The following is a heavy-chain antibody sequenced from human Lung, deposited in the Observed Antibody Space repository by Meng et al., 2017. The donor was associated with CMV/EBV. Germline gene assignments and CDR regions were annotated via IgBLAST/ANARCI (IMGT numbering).Heavy chain of an antibody. CDR3: LRRSGGSV. D-gene: IGHD3-10*01. J-gene: IGHJ1*01. Sequence: GPGRESGPPMGKPAGALSLHCAGSGDSITNHNWWAWGRQPPGKGLEWIGEIPHRGSNAYNPSLKSRVSMSIDKSKNQFSLKLTSVTAADTAVYHCLRRSGGSVWGQGTLVTVSS. CDR2: IPHRGSN. V-gene: IGHV4-4*02. CDR1: GDSITNHNW.